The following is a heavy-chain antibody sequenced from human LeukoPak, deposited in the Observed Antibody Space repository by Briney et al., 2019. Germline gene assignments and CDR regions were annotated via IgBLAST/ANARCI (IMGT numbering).Heavy chain of an antibody. D-gene: IGHD6-19*01. J-gene: IGHJ6*02. CDR2: IWYDGSNK. Sequence: PGGSLRLSCAAPGFTFSSYGMHWVRQAPGKGLEWVAVIWYDGSNKYYADSVKGRFTISRDNSKNTLYLQMNSLRAEDTAVYYCASNPGIAVAGTIYYGMDVWGQGTTVTVSS. V-gene: IGHV3-33*01. CDR1: GFTFSSYG. CDR3: ASNPGIAVAGTIYYGMDV.